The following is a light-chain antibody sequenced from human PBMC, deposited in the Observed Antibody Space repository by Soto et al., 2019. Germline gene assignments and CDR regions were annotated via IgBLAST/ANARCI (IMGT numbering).Light chain of an antibody. CDR1: QDISNY. V-gene: IGKV1-33*01. CDR2: DAS. CDR3: QQAISFTIR. J-gene: IGKJ5*01. Sequence: RIIESPGLLSASVVKRVIINCQASQDISNYLNWYQQKPGKAPKLLIYDASNLETGVPSRFSGSGSGTDFTLTISSLQPEDFGTYYCQQAISFTIRFGQGTRLEVK.